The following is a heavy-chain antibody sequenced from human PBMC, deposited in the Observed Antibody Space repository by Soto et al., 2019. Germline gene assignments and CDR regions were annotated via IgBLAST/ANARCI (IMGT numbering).Heavy chain of an antibody. D-gene: IGHD1-1*01. CDR2: ISYDGSNK. J-gene: IGHJ6*02. Sequence: GGSLRLSCAASGFTFSSYAMHWVRQAPGKGLEWVAVISYDGSNKYYADSVKGRFTTSRDNSKNTLYLQMNSLRAEDTAVYYCARVETRGYYYYGMDVWGQGTTVTVSS. CDR1: GFTFSSYA. V-gene: IGHV3-30-3*01. CDR3: ARVETRGYYYYGMDV.